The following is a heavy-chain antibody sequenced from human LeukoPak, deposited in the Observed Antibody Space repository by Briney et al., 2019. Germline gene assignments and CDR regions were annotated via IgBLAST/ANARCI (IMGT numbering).Heavy chain of an antibody. CDR3: GRGDYETGTVLIDY. CDR1: GYTFTSYG. V-gene: IGHV1-18*01. Sequence: GASVKVSCKASGYTFTSYGISWVRQAPGQGLEWMGWISAYNGNTNYAQTLQGRVNMTTDTSTSTAYMELRSLRSDDTAVCYCGRGDYETGTVLIDYWGQGTLVTVSS. J-gene: IGHJ4*02. D-gene: IGHD1-1*01. CDR2: ISAYNGNT.